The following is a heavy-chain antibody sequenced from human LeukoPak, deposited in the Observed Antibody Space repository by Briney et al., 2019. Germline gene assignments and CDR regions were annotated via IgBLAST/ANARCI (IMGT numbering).Heavy chain of an antibody. CDR1: RFTFSNYA. V-gene: IGHV3-23*01. J-gene: IGHJ3*02. CDR3: AKERAKRWTIGNAFDI. CDR2: ISGSGGST. D-gene: IGHD4-23*01. Sequence: GGSLRLSCAASRFTFSNYAMSWVRQAPGKGLEWVSAISGSGGSTYYADSVKGRFTISRDNSKNTLYLQMNSLRAEDTAVYYCAKERAKRWTIGNAFDIWGQGTMVTVSS.